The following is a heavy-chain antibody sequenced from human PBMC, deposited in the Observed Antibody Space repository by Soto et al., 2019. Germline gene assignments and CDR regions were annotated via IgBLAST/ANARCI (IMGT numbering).Heavy chain of an antibody. CDR1: GCSLSSYY. CDR2: IYYSGST. CDR3: ARSRMLRDGYKYGYYYCYGMDV. D-gene: IGHD5-12*01. Sequence: PSETLSLTCTVSGCSLSSYYWSWIRQPPGKGLEWIGYIYYSGSTNYNPSLKSRVTISVDTSKNQFSLKLSSVTAADTAVYYCARSRMLRDGYKYGYYYCYGMDVWGQGTTVTVSS. J-gene: IGHJ6*02. V-gene: IGHV4-59*01.